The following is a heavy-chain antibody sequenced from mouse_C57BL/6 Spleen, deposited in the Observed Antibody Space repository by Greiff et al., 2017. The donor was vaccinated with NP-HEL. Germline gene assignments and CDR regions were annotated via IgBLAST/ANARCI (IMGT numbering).Heavy chain of an antibody. CDR1: GYTFTSYW. Sequence: QLKEPGAELVRPGTSVKLSCKASGYTFTSYWMHWVKQRPGQGLEWIGVIDPSDSYTNYNQKFKGKATLTVDTSSSTAYMQLSSLTSEDSAVYYCARSGAYGSSPYWGQGTTLTVSS. CDR2: IDPSDSYT. V-gene: IGHV1-59*01. CDR3: ARSGAYGSSPY. J-gene: IGHJ2*01. D-gene: IGHD1-1*01.